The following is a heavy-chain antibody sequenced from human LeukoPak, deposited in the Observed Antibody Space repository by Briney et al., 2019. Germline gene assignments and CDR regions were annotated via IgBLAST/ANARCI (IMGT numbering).Heavy chain of an antibody. Sequence: PSGTLSLTCTVSGDSINSLYLWSWVRQPPGKGLEWIGEVYLSGTTHSNPSVKSRVTISIDKSKNQFFLNLSSVTAADTAVYYCAGLVGRYSSGLYYYYFDYWGQGTLVTVSS. CDR1: GDSINSLYL. CDR2: VYLSGTT. D-gene: IGHD3-22*01. J-gene: IGHJ4*02. CDR3: AGLVGRYSSGLYYYYFDY. V-gene: IGHV4-4*02.